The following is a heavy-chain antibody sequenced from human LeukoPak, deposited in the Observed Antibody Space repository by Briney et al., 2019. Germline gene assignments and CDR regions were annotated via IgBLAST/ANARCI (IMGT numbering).Heavy chain of an antibody. V-gene: IGHV4-39*02. D-gene: IGHD6-13*01. CDR3: AREGQQLIFDY. CDR1: GGSISSRNYY. CDR2: VYYTGTT. J-gene: IGHJ4*02. Sequence: SETLSLTCTVSGGSISSRNYYWGWIRQPPGKGLEWIGGVYYTGTTYSNPSLKSRVTISVDTSKNQFSLRLSSVTAADTAVYYCAREGQQLIFDYWGQGTLVTASS.